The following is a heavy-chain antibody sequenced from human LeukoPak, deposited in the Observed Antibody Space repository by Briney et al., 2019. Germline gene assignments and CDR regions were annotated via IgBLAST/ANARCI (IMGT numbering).Heavy chain of an antibody. CDR3: AKDRSGYNPWFFDY. Sequence: GGSLRLSCAASGFTFSSYAMSWVRQAPGKGLEWVSAISGSGGSTYYADSVKGRFTISRGNSKNTLHLQMNSLRAEDTAVYYCAKDRSGYNPWFFDYWGQGTLVTVSS. V-gene: IGHV3-23*01. CDR1: GFTFSSYA. D-gene: IGHD5-24*01. J-gene: IGHJ4*02. CDR2: ISGSGGST.